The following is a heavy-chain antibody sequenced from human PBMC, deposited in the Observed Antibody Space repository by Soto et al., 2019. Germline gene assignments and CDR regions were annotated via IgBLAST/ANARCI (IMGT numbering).Heavy chain of an antibody. CDR1: GGSISSSSYY. D-gene: IGHD6-13*01. CDR3: ARSWAVGYSSSWRRIKRPNWFDP. J-gene: IGHJ5*02. CDR2: IYYSGST. Sequence: SETLSLTCTVSGGSISSSSYYWGWIRQPPGKGLEWIGSIYYSGSTYYNPSLKSRVTISVDTSKNQFSLKLSSVTAADTAVYYCARSWAVGYSSSWRRIKRPNWFDPWGQGTLVTVSS. V-gene: IGHV4-39*01.